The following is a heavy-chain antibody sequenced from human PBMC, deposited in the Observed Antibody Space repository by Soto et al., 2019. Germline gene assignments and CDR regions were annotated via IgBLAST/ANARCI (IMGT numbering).Heavy chain of an antibody. CDR2: ISASGGST. J-gene: IGHJ6*02. CDR3: AKDLRTSTNYNYGMDV. CDR1: GFTFSTYV. V-gene: IGHV3-23*01. Sequence: EVQLLESGGGLVEPGGSLRFSCAASGFTFSTYVMSWVRQAPGKGLEWFSVISASGGSTFYAHSVKGRFTVSRDNSRNPLYLQVISLRVEDTAVYYCAKDLRTSTNYNYGMDVWGQGTTVTVSS.